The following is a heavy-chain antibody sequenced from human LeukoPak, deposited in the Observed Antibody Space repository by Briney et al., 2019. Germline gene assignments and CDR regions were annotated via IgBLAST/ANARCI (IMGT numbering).Heavy chain of an antibody. CDR2: IYTSGST. V-gene: IGHV4-61*02. J-gene: IGHJ4*02. CDR1: GGSISSGSYY. Sequence: SETLSLTCTVSGGSISSGSYYWSWIRQPAGKGLEWIGRIYTSGSTNYNPSLKSRVTISVDTSKNQFSLKLSSVTAADTAVYYCARDQGGGYDWYFDYWGQGTLVTVSS. D-gene: IGHD3-3*01. CDR3: ARDQGGGYDWYFDY.